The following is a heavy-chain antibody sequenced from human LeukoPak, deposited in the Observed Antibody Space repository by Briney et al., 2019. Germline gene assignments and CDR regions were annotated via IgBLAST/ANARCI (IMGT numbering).Heavy chain of an antibody. Sequence: PGRSLRLSCAASGFTFSSYGMHWVRQAPGKGLEWVSAISGSGGSTYYADSVEGRFTISRDNSKNTLYLQMNSLRAEDTAVYHCAKWWPDFDYWGQGALVTVSS. CDR3: AKWWPDFDY. CDR1: GFTFSSYG. J-gene: IGHJ4*02. V-gene: IGHV3-23*01. D-gene: IGHD2-15*01. CDR2: ISGSGGST.